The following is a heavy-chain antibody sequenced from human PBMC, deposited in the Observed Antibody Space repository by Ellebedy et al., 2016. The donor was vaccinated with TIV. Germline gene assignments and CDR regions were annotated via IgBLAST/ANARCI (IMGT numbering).Heavy chain of an antibody. Sequence: GESLKISXAASGFTFSGSAMHWARQSSGKGLEWIGRIRRQANSYATAYAPSVKGRFFISRDDSKNTAYLHMNSLNTEDSAVYYCTRRGVSGGITFDYWGQGTLVTVSS. J-gene: IGHJ4*02. CDR2: IRRQANSYAT. CDR1: GFTFSGSA. CDR3: TRRGVSGGITFDY. V-gene: IGHV3-73*01. D-gene: IGHD1-20*01.